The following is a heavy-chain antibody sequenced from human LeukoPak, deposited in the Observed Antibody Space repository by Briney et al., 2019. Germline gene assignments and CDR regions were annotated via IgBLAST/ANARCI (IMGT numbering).Heavy chain of an antibody. V-gene: IGHV3-9*01. D-gene: IGHD3-22*01. CDR2: ISWNSGSI. J-gene: IGHJ4*02. CDR1: GFTFDDYA. CDR3: ARCPYRYYDSSGYSNRFDY. Sequence: GGSLRLSCAASGFTFDDYAMHWVRQAPGKGLEWVSGISWNSGSIGYADSVKGRFTISRDNAKNSLYLQMNSLRAEDTAVYYCARCPYRYYDSSGYSNRFDYWGQGTLVTVSS.